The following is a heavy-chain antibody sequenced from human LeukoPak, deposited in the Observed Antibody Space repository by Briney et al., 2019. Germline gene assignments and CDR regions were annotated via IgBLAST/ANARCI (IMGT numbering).Heavy chain of an antibody. CDR3: ARFSFLGYANWFDP. CDR1: GGSISSSSYY. Sequence: PSETLSLTCTVSGGSISSSSYYWGWIRQPPGKGLEWIGSIYYSGSTYYNPSLKSRVTISVDTSKNQSSLKLSSVTAADTAVYYCARFSFLGYANWFDPWGQGTLVTVSS. J-gene: IGHJ5*02. V-gene: IGHV4-39*07. CDR2: IYYSGST. D-gene: IGHD3-16*01.